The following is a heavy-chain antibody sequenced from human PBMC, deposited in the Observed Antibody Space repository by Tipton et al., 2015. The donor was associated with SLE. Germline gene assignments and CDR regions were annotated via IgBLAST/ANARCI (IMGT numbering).Heavy chain of an antibody. Sequence: GSLRLSCAASGFTFSGSAMHWVRQASGKGLEWVGRIRSKANSYATAYAASVKGRFTISRDDSKNTAYLQMNSLKTEDTAVYYCTRHYDFAHLFYGMDVWGQGTTVTVSS. D-gene: IGHD3-3*01. CDR1: GFTFSGSA. V-gene: IGHV3-73*01. CDR2: IRSKANSYAT. CDR3: TRHYDFAHLFYGMDV. J-gene: IGHJ6*02.